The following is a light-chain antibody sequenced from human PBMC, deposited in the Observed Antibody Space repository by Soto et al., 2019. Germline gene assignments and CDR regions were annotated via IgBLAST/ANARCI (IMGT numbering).Light chain of an antibody. Sequence: QSVLTQPPSVSGAPGQRVTISCTWSSSNIAAGYDVHWYQQLPGTAPKLLIYGNSNRPSGVPDRFSGSKSGTSASLAITGLQDEDEADYYCQSYDSSLSGVVFGGGTKLTVL. J-gene: IGLJ2*01. CDR2: GNS. CDR3: QSYDSSLSGVV. V-gene: IGLV1-40*01. CDR1: SSNIAAGYD.